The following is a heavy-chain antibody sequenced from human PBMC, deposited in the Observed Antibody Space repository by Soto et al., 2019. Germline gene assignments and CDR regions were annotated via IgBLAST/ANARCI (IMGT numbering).Heavy chain of an antibody. CDR2: ISYDGSNK. V-gene: IGHV3-30*18. CDR3: AKTLHYGDYSDYYYYGMDV. D-gene: IGHD4-17*01. J-gene: IGHJ6*02. CDR1: GFTFSSYG. Sequence: QVQLVESGGGVVQPGRSLRLSCAASGFTFSSYGMHWVRQAPGKGLEWVAVISYDGSNKYYEDSVKGRFTISRDNSKNTLYLQMNSLRAEDTAVYYCAKTLHYGDYSDYYYYGMDVWGQGTTVTVSS.